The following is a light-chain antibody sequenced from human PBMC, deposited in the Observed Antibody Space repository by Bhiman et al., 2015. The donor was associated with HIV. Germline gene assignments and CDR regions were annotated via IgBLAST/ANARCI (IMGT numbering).Light chain of an antibody. V-gene: IGLV1-47*02. CDR2: DLS. J-gene: IGLJ3*02. CDR1: SSNIGSNY. CDR3: AAWDDSLSGGV. Sequence: QSVLTQPPSASGTPGQRVTISCSGSSSNIGSNYVYWYQQLPGTTPKLMIYDLSKRPSGVSNRFSGSKSGNTASLTISGLQAEDEADYYCAAWDDSLSGGVFGGGTKLTVL.